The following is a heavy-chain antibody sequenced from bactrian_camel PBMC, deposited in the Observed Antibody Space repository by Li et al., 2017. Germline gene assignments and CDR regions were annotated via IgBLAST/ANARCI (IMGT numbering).Heavy chain of an antibody. CDR3: AADRFGCLRGRTALDSTSAFGY. D-gene: IGHD2*01. CDR1: GYAYDYS. CDR2: IDTEGTT. J-gene: IGHJ6*01. V-gene: IGHV3S53*01. Sequence: HVQLVESGGGSVPTGGSLRLSCKVSGYAYDYSMAWFRQAPGEEREKVATIDTEGTTKYSDSVKGRFTISQDDYKSTVYLQMNNLKPEDTAVYYCAADRFGCLRGRTALDSTSAFGYWGQGTQVTVS.